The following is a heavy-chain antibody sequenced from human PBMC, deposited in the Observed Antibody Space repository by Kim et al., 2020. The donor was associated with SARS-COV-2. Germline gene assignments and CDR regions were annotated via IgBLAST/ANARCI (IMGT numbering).Heavy chain of an antibody. CDR3: ARGRRGGQWLAL. CDR1: GGSFSGYY. CDR2: INHSGST. D-gene: IGHD6-19*01. Sequence: SETLSLTCAVYGGSFSGYYWSWIRQPPGKGLEWIGEINHSGSTNYNPSLKSRVTISVDTSKNQFSLKLSSVTAADTAVYYCARGRRGGQWLALWGQGTLV. J-gene: IGHJ4*02. V-gene: IGHV4-34*01.